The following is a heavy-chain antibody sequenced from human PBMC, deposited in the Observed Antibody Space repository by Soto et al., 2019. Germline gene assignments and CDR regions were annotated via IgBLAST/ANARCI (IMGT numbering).Heavy chain of an antibody. Sequence: QVNLVQSGAEVKKPGASVKVSCKGSGYTFTSYGITGVRQAPGQGLEWMGGISAHNGNTDYAQKLQGRVTVTRDTSTITAYMELRSLRSDDTAVDYCATGRYGDYWGQGDLVTVSS. CDR2: ISAHNGNT. CDR3: ATGRYGDY. D-gene: IGHD1-1*01. V-gene: IGHV1-18*01. CDR1: GYTFTSYG. J-gene: IGHJ4*02.